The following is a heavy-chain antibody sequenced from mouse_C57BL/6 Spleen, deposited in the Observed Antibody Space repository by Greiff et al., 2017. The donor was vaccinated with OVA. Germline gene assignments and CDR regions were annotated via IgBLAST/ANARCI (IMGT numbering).Heavy chain of an antibody. V-gene: IGHV1-62-2*01. CDR3: ARHEEREYYFDY. CDR2: FYPGSGSI. Sequence: QVHVKQSGAELVKPGASVKLSCKASGYTFTEYTIHWVKQRSGQGLEWIGWFYPGSGSIKYNEKFKDKATLTADKSSSTVYMELSRLTSEDSAVYFCARHEEREYYFDYWGQGTTLTVSS. J-gene: IGHJ2*01. CDR1: GYTFTEYT.